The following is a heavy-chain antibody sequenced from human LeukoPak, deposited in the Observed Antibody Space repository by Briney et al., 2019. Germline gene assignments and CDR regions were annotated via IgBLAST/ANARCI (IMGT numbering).Heavy chain of an antibody. CDR2: IIPIFGTA. CDR1: GGTFSSYA. J-gene: IGHJ6*04. CDR3: AKSSGSYYNQGYYYYGMDV. Sequence: SVKVSCKASGGTFSSYAISWVRQAPGQRLEWMGGIIPIFGTANYAQKFQGRVTITADESTSTAYMELSSLRSEDTAVYYCAKSSGSYYNQGYYYYGMDVWGKGTTVTVSS. D-gene: IGHD3-10*01. V-gene: IGHV1-69*13.